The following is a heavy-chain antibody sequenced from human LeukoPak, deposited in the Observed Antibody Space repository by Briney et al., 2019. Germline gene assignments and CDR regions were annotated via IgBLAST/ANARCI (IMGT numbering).Heavy chain of an antibody. CDR1: GFTFSSYA. Sequence: GGSLRLSCAASGFTFSSYAMSWVRQAPGKGLEWVSAISGSGGRTYYADSVKGRFTISRDNSKTTLYLQMNSLRAEDTAVYYCAKDQPYYYDSSGYFDYWGQGTLVTVSS. J-gene: IGHJ4*02. D-gene: IGHD3-22*01. CDR3: AKDQPYYYDSSGYFDY. V-gene: IGHV3-23*01. CDR2: ISGSGGRT.